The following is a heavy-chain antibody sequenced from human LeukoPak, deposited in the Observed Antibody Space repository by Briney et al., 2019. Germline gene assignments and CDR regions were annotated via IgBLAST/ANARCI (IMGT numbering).Heavy chain of an antibody. CDR2: IYYSGST. J-gene: IGHJ6*03. CDR3: ARGWVYYYYMDV. CDR1: GGSISSSSYY. V-gene: IGHV4-39*07. D-gene: IGHD1-26*01. Sequence: PSETLSLTCTVSGGSISSSSYYWGWIRQPPGKGLEWIGSIYYSGSTYYNPSLKSRVTISVDASKNQFSLKLSSVTAADTAVYYCARGWVYYYYMDVWGKGTTVTVSS.